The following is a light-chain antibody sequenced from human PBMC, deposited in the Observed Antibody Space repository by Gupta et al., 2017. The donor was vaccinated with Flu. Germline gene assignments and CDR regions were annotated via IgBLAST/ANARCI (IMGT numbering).Light chain of an antibody. CDR1: SSNIGSNT. Sequence: VTISCSGSSSNIGSNTVNWYQQHPGTAPKLLIYSNNQRHSGVPERCSGSKSGTSAALAISGLQSEEEADYHCAAWDDSRNGFYVFGTGTKVTVL. J-gene: IGLJ1*01. CDR2: SNN. V-gene: IGLV1-44*01. CDR3: AAWDDSRNGFYV.